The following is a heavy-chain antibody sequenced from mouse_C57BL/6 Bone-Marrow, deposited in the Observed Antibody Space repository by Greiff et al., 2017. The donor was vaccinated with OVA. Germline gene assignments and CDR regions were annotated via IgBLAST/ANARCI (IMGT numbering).Heavy chain of an antibody. V-gene: IGHV14-4*01. J-gene: IGHJ3*01. CDR2: IDPENGDT. Sequence: EVKLQESGAELVRPGASVKLSCTASGFNIKDDYMHWVKQRPEQGLEWIGWIDPENGDTEYASKFQGKATITADTSTNTAYLQLSSLTSEDTAVYYCTTLWLRRGVFAYWGQGTLVTVSA. CDR3: TTLWLRRGVFAY. CDR1: GFNIKDDY. D-gene: IGHD2-2*01.